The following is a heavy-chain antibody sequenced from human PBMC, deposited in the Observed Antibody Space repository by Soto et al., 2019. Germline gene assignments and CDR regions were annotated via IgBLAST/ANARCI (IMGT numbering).Heavy chain of an antibody. Sequence: KASETLSLTCAVYGGSFSGYYWSWIRQPPGKGLEWIGEINHSGSTNYNPSLKSRVTISVDTSKNQFSLKLSSVTAADTAVYYCARTYSSGWYGWFVPWGQGTLVTVSS. J-gene: IGHJ5*02. CDR3: ARTYSSGWYGWFVP. CDR2: INHSGST. D-gene: IGHD6-19*01. CDR1: GGSFSGYY. V-gene: IGHV4-34*01.